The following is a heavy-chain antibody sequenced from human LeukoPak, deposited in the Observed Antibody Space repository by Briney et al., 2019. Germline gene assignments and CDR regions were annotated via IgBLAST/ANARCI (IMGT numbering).Heavy chain of an antibody. Sequence: SETLSLTCTVSGVSISSGDYYWSWIRQPPGKGLEWIGYIYYSGSTYYNPSLKSRVTISVDTSKNQFSLKLSSVTAADTAVYYCARVESAYDFWSGYYALNWFDPWGQGTLVTVSS. V-gene: IGHV4-30-4*01. J-gene: IGHJ5*02. CDR3: ARVESAYDFWSGYYALNWFDP. CDR1: GVSISSGDYY. CDR2: IYYSGST. D-gene: IGHD3-3*01.